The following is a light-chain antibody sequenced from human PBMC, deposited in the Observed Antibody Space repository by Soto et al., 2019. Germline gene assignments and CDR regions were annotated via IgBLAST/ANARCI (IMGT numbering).Light chain of an antibody. CDR1: QSVSNY. V-gene: IGKV3-11*01. CDR2: AAS. CDR3: QQRSNWPFT. Sequence: EIVLTQSPATLSLSPGERATLSCRASQSVSNYLAWYQQKPGQAPRLLIYAASNRATGIPARFSGSGSRTDFTLTISSLEPEDFAFYYCQQRSNWPFTFGPGTNVDIK. J-gene: IGKJ3*01.